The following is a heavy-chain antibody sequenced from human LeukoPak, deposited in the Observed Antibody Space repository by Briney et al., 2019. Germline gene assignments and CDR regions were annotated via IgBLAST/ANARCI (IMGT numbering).Heavy chain of an antibody. CDR1: GCTFRSYW. V-gene: IGHV5-51*01. D-gene: IGHD3-9*01. J-gene: IGHJ4*02. CDR2: IYPGDSDT. Sequence: GESLQISCEGSGCTFRSYWIGWVRQRPGEGLEWMGIIYPGDSDTTYSPSFQGQVTISADKSINTAYLQWSSLKASDTAVYYCARRYFDSDGRSFDFWGQGTLVTVSS. CDR3: ARRYFDSDGRSFDF.